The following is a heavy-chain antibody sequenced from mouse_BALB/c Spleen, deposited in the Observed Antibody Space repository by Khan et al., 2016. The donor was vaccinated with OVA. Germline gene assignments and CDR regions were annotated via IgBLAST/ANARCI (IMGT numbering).Heavy chain of an antibody. V-gene: IGHV5-17*02. CDR3: ATSYFYGYYFDY. J-gene: IGHJ2*01. Sequence: EVELVESGGGLVQSGGSRKLSCAASGFTFTGYGMHWIRPAPEKGLEWVAYISSDSNTIYYADTVKGRFTISRDNPKNTLFLQMTSLRSGDTAMYFCATSYFYGYYFDYWGQGTTLTVSS. CDR1: GFTFTGYG. CDR2: ISSDSNTI. D-gene: IGHD1-1*01.